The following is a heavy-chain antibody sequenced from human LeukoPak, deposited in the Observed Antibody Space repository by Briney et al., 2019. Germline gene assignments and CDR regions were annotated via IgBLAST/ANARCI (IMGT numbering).Heavy chain of an antibody. V-gene: IGHV1-2*02. J-gene: IGHJ4*02. CDR2: INPNCGGT. D-gene: IGHD5-18*01. Sequence: ASVKVSCKASGYTFTGYYMHWVRQPPGQGLEGMGWINPNCGGTNYAQKFQGRVTMTRDTSISTAHMELSRLRSDDTAVYYCARGPRGYSYGSVYYFDYWGQGTLVTVSS. CDR1: GYTFTGYY. CDR3: ARGPRGYSYGSVYYFDY.